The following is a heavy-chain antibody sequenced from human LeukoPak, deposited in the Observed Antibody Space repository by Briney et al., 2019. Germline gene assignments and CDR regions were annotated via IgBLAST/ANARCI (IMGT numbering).Heavy chain of an antibody. V-gene: IGHV4-4*07. CDR2: IYTSGST. Sequence: PSETLSLTCTDSGGSISSYYWSWIRQPAGKGLEWIGRIYTSGSTNYNPSLKSRVTMSVDTSKNQFSLKLSSVTAADTAVYYCARVFDSPEWPYYYYYMDVWGKGTTVTVSS. J-gene: IGHJ6*03. CDR3: ARVFDSPEWPYYYYYMDV. CDR1: GGSISSYY. D-gene: IGHD3-3*01.